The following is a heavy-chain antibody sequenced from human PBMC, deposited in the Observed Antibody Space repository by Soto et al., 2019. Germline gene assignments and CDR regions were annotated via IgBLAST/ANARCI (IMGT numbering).Heavy chain of an antibody. D-gene: IGHD2-2*02. J-gene: IGHJ5*02. CDR1: GGSFSGYY. V-gene: IGHV4-34*01. Sequence: SETLSLTXAVYGGSFSGYYWSWIRQPPGKGLEWIGEINHSGSTNYNPSLKSRVTISVDTSKNQFSLKLSSVTAADTAVYYCARGGASGYCSSTSCYSPWFDPWGQGTLVTVSS. CDR3: ARGGASGYCSSTSCYSPWFDP. CDR2: INHSGST.